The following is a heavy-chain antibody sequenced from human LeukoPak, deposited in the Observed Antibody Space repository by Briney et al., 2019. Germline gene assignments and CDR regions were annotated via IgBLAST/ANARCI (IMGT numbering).Heavy chain of an antibody. CDR3: VKGYGDYYYYYGMDV. V-gene: IGHV3-64D*06. CDR1: GFTFSSYA. D-gene: IGHD4-17*01. CDR2: ISSNGGST. Sequence: GGSLRLSCSASGFTFSSYAMHWVRQAPGKGLEYVSVISSNGGSTYYADSVKGRFTISRDNSKNTLYLQMSSLRAEDTAVYYCVKGYGDYYYYYGMDVWGKGTTVTVSS. J-gene: IGHJ6*04.